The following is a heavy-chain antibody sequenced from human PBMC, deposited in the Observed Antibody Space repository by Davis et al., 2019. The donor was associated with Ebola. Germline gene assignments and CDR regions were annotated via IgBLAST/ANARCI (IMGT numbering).Heavy chain of an antibody. J-gene: IGHJ3*02. CDR3: AREAAGDAFDI. Sequence: MPSETLSLTCTVSGGSISSYYWSWIRHPPGKGLEWIGYIYNSGSTNYKPSLKSRVTISVDTSKNQFSLKLSSVTAADTAVYYCAREAAGDAFDIWGQGTMVTVSS. V-gene: IGHV4-59*01. CDR1: GGSISSYY. CDR2: IYNSGST. D-gene: IGHD6-19*01.